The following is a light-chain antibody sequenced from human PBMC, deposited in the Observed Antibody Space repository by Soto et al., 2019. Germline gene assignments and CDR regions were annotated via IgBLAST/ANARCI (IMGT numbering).Light chain of an antibody. V-gene: IGKV1-5*03. CDR2: KAT. CDR1: QSFGGW. CDR3: QQDNTDCAWS. J-gene: IGKJ1*01. Sequence: DIQMTQSPSTLSASVGDRVTITCRASQSFGGWLAWYQQKPGKAPKLLIYKATTFKSGLPSRFSASGSGTDFPLTISGLPPDDSATYYSQQDNTDCAWSFGPGTKV.